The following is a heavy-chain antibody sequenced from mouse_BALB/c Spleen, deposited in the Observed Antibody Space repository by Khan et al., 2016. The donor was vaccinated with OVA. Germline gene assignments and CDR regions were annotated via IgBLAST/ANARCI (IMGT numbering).Heavy chain of an antibody. Sequence: QVQLKESGAELARPGASVKMSCKASGYTFTTYTIHWVKQRPGQGLEWIGYIIPSTDYTTYNQKFKDNATLTADKSSSTAYMQLSSLTSDDSSVDYCAKDGAYYRSDGWFAYWGQGTLVTVSA. CDR1: GYTFTTYT. CDR2: IIPSTDYT. V-gene: IGHV1-4*01. CDR3: AKDGAYYRSDGWFAY. J-gene: IGHJ3*01. D-gene: IGHD2-14*01.